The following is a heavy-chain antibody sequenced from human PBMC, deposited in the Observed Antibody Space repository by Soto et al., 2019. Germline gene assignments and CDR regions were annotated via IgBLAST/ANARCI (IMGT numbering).Heavy chain of an antibody. CDR1: GFTFGDYA. D-gene: IGHD6-13*01. J-gene: IGHJ5*02. Sequence: GGSLRLSCTASGFTFGDYAMSWFRQAPGKGLEWVGFIRSKAYGGATEYAASVKGRFTISRDDSKSIAYLQMNSLKTEDTAVYYCTRVKAAAGTIWFDPWGQGTLVTVS. CDR3: TRVKAAAGTIWFDP. CDR2: IRSKAYGGAT. V-gene: IGHV3-49*03.